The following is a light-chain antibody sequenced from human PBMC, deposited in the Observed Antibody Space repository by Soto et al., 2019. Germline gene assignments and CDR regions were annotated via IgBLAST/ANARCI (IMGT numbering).Light chain of an antibody. Sequence: DIQMTQSPSSLSASVGDRVTITCQASQDISNFLNWYQHKPGKAPKLLIYDASSLETAVPSRFSGSGSGTAFKFTISRLQPEDIATYYCQQYDNLPLTFGGGTKVEVK. CDR1: QDISNF. J-gene: IGKJ4*01. CDR3: QQYDNLPLT. V-gene: IGKV1-33*01. CDR2: DAS.